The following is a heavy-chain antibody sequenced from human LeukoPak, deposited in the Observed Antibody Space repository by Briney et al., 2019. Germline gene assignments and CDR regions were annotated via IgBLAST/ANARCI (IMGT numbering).Heavy chain of an antibody. J-gene: IGHJ4*02. CDR2: INSDGSIT. D-gene: IGHD1-26*01. Sequence: PGGSLRLSCAASGSTLSSYWMYWVRQAPGKGLVWVSRINSDGSITNYADSVKGRFTISRDNAKNTLYLQMNSLRAEDTAVYYCAGVGGVRVYWGQGTLVTVSS. V-gene: IGHV3-74*01. CDR3: AGVGGVRVY. CDR1: GSTLSSYW.